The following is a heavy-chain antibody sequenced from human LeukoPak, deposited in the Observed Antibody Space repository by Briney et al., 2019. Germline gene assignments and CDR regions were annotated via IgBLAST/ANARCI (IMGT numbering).Heavy chain of an antibody. J-gene: IGHJ4*02. CDR2: MGYEGIHK. Sequence: PGGSLRLSCAASGFTFNNFGMHWVRQAPGKGLEWVAFMGYEGIHKYYADSVKGRFTISKDNSKATLYLQMNSLRPEDTAVYYCARDLHGGYSSDYWGQGTLVTVPS. CDR3: ARDLHGGYSSDY. D-gene: IGHD4-23*01. V-gene: IGHV3-30*02. CDR1: GFTFNNFG.